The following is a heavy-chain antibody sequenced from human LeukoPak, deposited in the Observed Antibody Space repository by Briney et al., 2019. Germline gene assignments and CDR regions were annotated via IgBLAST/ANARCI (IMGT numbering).Heavy chain of an antibody. J-gene: IGHJ3*02. CDR2: ISSSSTI. V-gene: IGHV3-48*01. D-gene: IGHD3-3*01. CDR1: GFTFSNYS. Sequence: GGSLRLSCAASGFTFSNYSMNWVRQAPGKGLEWLSYISSSSTIYYADSVKGRFTISRDNAKNSLYLQMNSLRAEDTAVYYCARGNYDFWSGYDDAFDIWGQGTMVTVSS. CDR3: ARGNYDFWSGYDDAFDI.